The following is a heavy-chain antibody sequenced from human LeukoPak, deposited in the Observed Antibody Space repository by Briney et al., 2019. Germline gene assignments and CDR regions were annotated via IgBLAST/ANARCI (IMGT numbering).Heavy chain of an antibody. D-gene: IGHD3-10*01. CDR2: IEPDGSGK. Sequence: PGGSLRLSCAASGFSFRDYWMSWVRQAPGKGLEWVADIEPDGSGKTYVDSVKGRFTTSRDNAQQSLYLQMDTLTAEDTAVYYCVTSWVRQERDFWGQGTLVTVSS. J-gene: IGHJ4*02. CDR3: VTSWVRQERDF. V-gene: IGHV3-7*01. CDR1: GFSFRDYW.